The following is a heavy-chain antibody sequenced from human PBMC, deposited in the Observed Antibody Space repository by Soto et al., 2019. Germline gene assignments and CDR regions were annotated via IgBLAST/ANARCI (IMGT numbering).Heavy chain of an antibody. D-gene: IGHD6-19*01. V-gene: IGHV1-8*01. J-gene: IGHJ4*02. CDR2: MNPNSGNT. CDR3: ATFVAGRLVPFDY. CDR1: GYTFTSYD. Sequence: ASVKVSCKASGYTFTSYDINWVRQATGQGLEWMGWMNPNSGNTGYAQKFQGRVTMTRNTSINTAYMELSSLRSEDTAVYYCATFVAGRLVPFDYWGQGTLVTVSS.